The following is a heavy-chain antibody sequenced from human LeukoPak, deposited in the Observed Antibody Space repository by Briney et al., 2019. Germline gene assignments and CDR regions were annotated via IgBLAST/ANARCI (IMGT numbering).Heavy chain of an antibody. CDR2: IYYSGST. J-gene: IGHJ4*02. Sequence: SETLSLTCTVSGGSISSYYWSWIRQPPGKGLEVMGYIYYSGSTNYNPSLKSRVTISVDTSKNQFSLKLSSVTAADTAMYYCARDLYSSSFGYFDYWGQGTLVTVSS. CDR3: ARDLYSSSFGYFDY. D-gene: IGHD6-13*01. CDR1: GGSISSYY. V-gene: IGHV4-59*01.